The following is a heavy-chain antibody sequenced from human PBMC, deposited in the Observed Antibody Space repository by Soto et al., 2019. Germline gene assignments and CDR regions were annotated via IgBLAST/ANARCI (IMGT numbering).Heavy chain of an antibody. Sequence: QVQLVQSGAEVKKPRASVKVSCKASGYTFTGYYMHWVRQAPGQGLEWMGWINPNSGGTNYAQKFQGRVTITRDTSISTAYMELSRLRSDDTAVYYCARSPPQWLANPDLDYWGQGTLVTVSS. D-gene: IGHD6-19*01. CDR2: INPNSGGT. CDR3: ARSPPQWLANPDLDY. CDR1: GYTFTGYY. J-gene: IGHJ4*02. V-gene: IGHV1-2*02.